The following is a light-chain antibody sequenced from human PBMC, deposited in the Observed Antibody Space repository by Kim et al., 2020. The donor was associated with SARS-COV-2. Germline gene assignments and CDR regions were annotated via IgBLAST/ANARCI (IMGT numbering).Light chain of an antibody. CDR2: DVT. CDR3: SSYATSTTLE. J-gene: IGLJ2*01. V-gene: IGLV2-14*03. CDR1: SSDIGGFNY. Sequence: QSALTQPASVSGSPGQSITISCTGTSSDIGGFNYVSWYQQYPGKAPRLMIYDVTNRPSGVSNRFSGSKSGNTASLTISRLQAEDEANYYCSSYATSTTLEIGGGTQLTVL.